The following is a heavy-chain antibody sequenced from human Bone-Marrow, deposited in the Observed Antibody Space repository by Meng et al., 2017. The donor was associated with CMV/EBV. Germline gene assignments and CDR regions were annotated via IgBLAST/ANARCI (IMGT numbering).Heavy chain of an antibody. Sequence: ASVKVSCKASGYTFTGYYMHWVRQAPGQGLEWMGWINPNSGGTNYAQKFQGRVTMTRDTSISTAYMELSRLRSDDTAVYYCARERIVGATFDYWGQGTQVTVSS. CDR3: ARERIVGATFDY. J-gene: IGHJ4*02. V-gene: IGHV1-2*02. D-gene: IGHD1-26*01. CDR1: GYTFTGYY. CDR2: INPNSGGT.